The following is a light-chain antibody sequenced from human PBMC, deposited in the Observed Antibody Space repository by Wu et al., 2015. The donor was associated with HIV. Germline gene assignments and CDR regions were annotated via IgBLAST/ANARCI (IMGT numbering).Light chain of an antibody. V-gene: IGKV3-20*01. CDR3: QQYGSSPPT. Sequence: EIVLTQSPGTLSLSPGERATLSCRASQSVSSNYLAWYQKKPGQAPRLLIYGASSRATGIPDRFGGSGSGTDFTLTISRLEPEDFAVYYCQQYGSSPPTFGPGTESGY. CDR1: QSVSSNY. J-gene: IGKJ3*01. CDR2: GAS.